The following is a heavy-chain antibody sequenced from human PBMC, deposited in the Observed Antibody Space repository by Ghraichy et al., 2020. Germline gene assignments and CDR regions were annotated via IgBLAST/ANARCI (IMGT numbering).Heavy chain of an antibody. CDR1: GDTFSGGGYS. CDR2: IFYSGST. J-gene: IGHJ4*02. CDR3: ARGAHDYAFDS. Sequence: SETLSLTCAVSGDTFSGGGYSWICIPPPPGKGLEWIGYIFYSGSTYYNPSLKSRVTVSMDRSKNQFSLSLSSVTAADTAMYFCARGAHDYAFDSWGRGTLVIVSS. D-gene: IGHD4-17*01. V-gene: IGHV4-30-2*01.